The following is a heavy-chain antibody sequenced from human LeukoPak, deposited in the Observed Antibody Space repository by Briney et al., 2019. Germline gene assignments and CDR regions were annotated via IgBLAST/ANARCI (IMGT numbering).Heavy chain of an antibody. Sequence: ASVKVSCKASGYTFTGYYMHWVRQTPGQGIEWMGWINPNSGGTNYAQKFQGRVTMTRDTSISTAYMELSRLRSDDTAVYYCARVAGSNDAFDIWGQGTMVTVSS. J-gene: IGHJ3*02. CDR3: ARVAGSNDAFDI. CDR1: GYTFTGYY. D-gene: IGHD3-10*01. V-gene: IGHV1-2*02. CDR2: INPNSGGT.